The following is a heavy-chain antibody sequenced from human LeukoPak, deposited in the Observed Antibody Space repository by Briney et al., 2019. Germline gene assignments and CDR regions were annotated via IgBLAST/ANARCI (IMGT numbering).Heavy chain of an antibody. D-gene: IGHD5-12*01. V-gene: IGHV3-66*01. CDR2: IYSGGST. CDR1: GFTVSSKY. CDR3: ARGRGYSGYDVSLPFDY. Sequence: GGSLRLSCAGSGFTVSSKYMSWVRQAPGKGLEWVSVIYSGGSTDYADSVKGRFTMSRDNSKNMLYLQMNRLRVDDTAVYFCARGRGYSGYDVSLPFDYWGQGTLVTVSS. J-gene: IGHJ4*02.